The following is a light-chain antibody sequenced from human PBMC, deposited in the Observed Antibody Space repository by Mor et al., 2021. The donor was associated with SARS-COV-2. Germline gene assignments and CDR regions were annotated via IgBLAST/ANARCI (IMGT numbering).Light chain of an antibody. V-gene: IGLV2-14*03. CDR2: YMG. CDR3: SSFTSGLFYV. J-gene: IGLJ1*01. Sequence: ISYMGNRPSGVSNRFSGSKSGNTASLTISGLQAEDEADYYCSSFTSGLFYVFGTGTKVTVL.